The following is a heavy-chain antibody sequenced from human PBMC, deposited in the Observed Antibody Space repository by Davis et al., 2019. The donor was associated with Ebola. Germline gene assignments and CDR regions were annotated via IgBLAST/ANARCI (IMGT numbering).Heavy chain of an antibody. CDR2: IKPDGSEK. CDR1: GFTFSDYW. D-gene: IGHD3-10*01. V-gene: IGHV3-7*01. Sequence: GESLKISCTASGFTFSDYWMSWVRQAPGKGLEWVANIKPDGSEKYYVDSVKGRFTISRDNAKNSLYLQMNSLRAEDTAVYYCARDQTFGLRTPYWGQGTLVTVSS. CDR3: ARDQTFGLRTPY. J-gene: IGHJ4*02.